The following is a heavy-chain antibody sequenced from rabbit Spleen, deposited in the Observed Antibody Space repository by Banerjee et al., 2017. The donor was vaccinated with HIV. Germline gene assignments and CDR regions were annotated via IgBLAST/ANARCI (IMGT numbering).Heavy chain of an antibody. CDR1: GVSFSSSSY. Sequence: QSLEESGGDLVKPGASLTLTCTASGVSFSSSSYICWVRQAPGKGLEWIVCIDAGSGGFTYYASWAKGRFTISKTSSTTVTLQMTSLTAADTATYFCAKNGGMLDYKLWGQGTLVTFS. CDR3: AKNGGMLDYKL. V-gene: IGHV1S40*01. D-gene: IGHD6-1*01. CDR2: IDAGSGGFT. J-gene: IGHJ3*01.